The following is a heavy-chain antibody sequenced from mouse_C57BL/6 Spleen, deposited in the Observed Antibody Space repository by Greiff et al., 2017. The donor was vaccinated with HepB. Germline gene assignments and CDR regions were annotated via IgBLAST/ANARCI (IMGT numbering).Heavy chain of an antibody. CDR2: ISYSGST. V-gene: IGHV3-8*01. D-gene: IGHD1-1*01. Sequence: EVKLMESGPGLAKPSQTLSLTCSVTGYSITSDYWNWIRKFPGNKLEYMGYISYSGSTYYNPSLKSRISITRDTSKNQYYLQLNSVTTEDTATYYCARYGYYYGSSHWYFDVWGTGTTVTVSS. CDR1: GYSITSDY. CDR3: ARYGYYYGSSHWYFDV. J-gene: IGHJ1*03.